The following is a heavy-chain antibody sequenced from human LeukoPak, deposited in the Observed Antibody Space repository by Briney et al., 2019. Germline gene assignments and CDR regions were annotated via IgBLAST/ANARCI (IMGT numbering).Heavy chain of an antibody. CDR2: ISYDGSNK. CDR3: ASGDHYYDSSGPAY. J-gene: IGHJ4*02. Sequence: GGSLRLSCAASGFTFSSYAMHWVRQAPGKGLEWVAVISYDGSNKYYADSAKGRFTISRDNSKNTLYLQMNSLRAEDTAVYYCASGDHYYDSSGPAYWGQGTLVTVSS. CDR1: GFTFSSYA. V-gene: IGHV3-30-3*01. D-gene: IGHD3-22*01.